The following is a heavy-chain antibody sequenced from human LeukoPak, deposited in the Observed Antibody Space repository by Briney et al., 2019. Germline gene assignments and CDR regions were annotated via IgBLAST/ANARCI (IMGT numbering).Heavy chain of an antibody. CDR3: ARDLGDLIVGGEYIQH. CDR2: ISSSSSYI. J-gene: IGHJ1*01. Sequence: GGSLRLSCTSWGFTFSTYSMNWVRQAPGKGLEWVSSISSSSSYIHYADSVKGRFTISRDNAKNSLHLQMNSLRAEDTAVYYCARDLGDLIVGGEYIQHWGQGTLVTVSS. D-gene: IGHD1-26*01. CDR1: GFTFSTYS. V-gene: IGHV3-21*01.